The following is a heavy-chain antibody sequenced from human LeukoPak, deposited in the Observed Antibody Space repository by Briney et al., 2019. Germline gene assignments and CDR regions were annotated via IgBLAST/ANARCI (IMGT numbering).Heavy chain of an antibody. D-gene: IGHD3-16*01. J-gene: IGHJ4*02. CDR2: IYYSGST. Sequence: SETLSLTCTVSGGSISSYYWSWIRQPPGKGLEWIGYIYYSGSTNYNPSLKSRVTISVDPSKNQFSLKLSSVTAADTAVYYCAGESVKIWGGGYYFDYWGQGTLVTVSS. CDR1: GGSISSYY. CDR3: AGESVKIWGGGYYFDY. V-gene: IGHV4-59*01.